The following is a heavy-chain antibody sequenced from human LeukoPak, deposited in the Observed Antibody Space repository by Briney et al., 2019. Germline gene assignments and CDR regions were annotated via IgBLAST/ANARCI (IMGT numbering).Heavy chain of an antibody. V-gene: IGHV3-15*01. CDR2: IKSKTDGGTT. CDR3: TAGTGYSDFDY. CDR1: GFTFNKAW. D-gene: IGHD3/OR15-3a*01. Sequence: GGPLRLSCAASGFTFNKAWMSWVRQTPGKGLEWVGRIKSKTDGGTTDYAAPVKGRFTISRDDSENTLYLQMNSLKTEDTAVYYCTAGTGYSDFDYWGQGTLVTVSS. J-gene: IGHJ4*02.